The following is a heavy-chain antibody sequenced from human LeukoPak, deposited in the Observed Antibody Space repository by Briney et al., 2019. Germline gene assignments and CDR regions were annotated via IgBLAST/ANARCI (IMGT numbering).Heavy chain of an antibody. CDR1: GGSISSSNW. CDR3: ARAHGDYRYYYYYYGMDV. V-gene: IGHV4-4*02. CDR2: INHSGST. J-gene: IGHJ6*02. Sequence: PSGTLSLTCAVSGGSISSSNWWSWVRQPPGKGLEWIGEINHSGSTNYNPSLKSRVTISVDTSKNQFSLKLSSVTAADTAVYYCARAHGDYRYYYYYYGMDVWGQGTTVTVSS. D-gene: IGHD4-17*01.